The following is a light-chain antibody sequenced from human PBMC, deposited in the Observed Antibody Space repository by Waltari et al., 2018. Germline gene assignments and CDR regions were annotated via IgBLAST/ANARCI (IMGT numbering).Light chain of an antibody. CDR1: SSDIGGYNY. J-gene: IGLJ2*01. Sequence: QSALTQPASVSGSPGKSITISCTGTSSDIGGYNYVSWYQQHPGKAPKPLIYDVTTRSSGISNRFSCSKAAYTASLTISGLQAEDEADDYCSSHSDSSALDVVFGGGTTVTVL. V-gene: IGLV2-14*03. CDR2: DVT. CDR3: SSHSDSSALDVV.